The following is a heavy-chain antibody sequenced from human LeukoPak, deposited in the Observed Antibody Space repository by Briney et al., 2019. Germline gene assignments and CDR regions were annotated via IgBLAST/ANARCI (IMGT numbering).Heavy chain of an antibody. J-gene: IGHJ4*02. D-gene: IGHD1-1*01. CDR2: ISGGGSHT. V-gene: IGHV3-23*01. CDR1: GFTYDDYS. CDR3: AKADLRHWPGSPNSDF. Sequence: GGSLRLSCAASGFTYDDYSMTWVRQGPGKGLEWVSTISGGGSHTYYAASVKGRFTISRDNSKNTLFLQMDSLRVEDTAVYYCAKADLRHWPGSPNSDFWGQGILVTVSS.